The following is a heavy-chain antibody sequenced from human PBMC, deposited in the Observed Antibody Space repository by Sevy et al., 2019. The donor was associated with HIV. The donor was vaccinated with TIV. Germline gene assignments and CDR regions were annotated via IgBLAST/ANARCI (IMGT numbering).Heavy chain of an antibody. Sequence: GGSLRVSCAATGFTFSQYGMEWVRQAPGKGLECVAFIRYDGSTKYYADSVKGRFTISRDNSKNMLYLQMNSLRPEDTALYSCAKHRDTLAAAAYLDHWGQGTLVTVSS. CDR2: IRYDGSTK. CDR3: AKHRDTLAAAAYLDH. V-gene: IGHV3-30*02. D-gene: IGHD6-13*01. J-gene: IGHJ4*02. CDR1: GFTFSQYG.